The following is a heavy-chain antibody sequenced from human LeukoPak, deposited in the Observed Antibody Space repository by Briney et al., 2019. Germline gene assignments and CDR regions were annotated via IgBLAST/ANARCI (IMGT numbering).Heavy chain of an antibody. CDR1: GFTFSSYS. D-gene: IGHD2-2*02. V-gene: IGHV3-23*01. Sequence: GGSLRLFCAASGFTFSSYSMSWVRQAPGKGLDWVSVINPSGGDTFYADSVKGRFTISRDNSKNTLYLEMNSLRVEDTAIYYCAKAPAGIRRPLEYWGQGSLVTVSS. CDR3: AKAPAGIRRPLEY. J-gene: IGHJ4*02. CDR2: INPSGGDT.